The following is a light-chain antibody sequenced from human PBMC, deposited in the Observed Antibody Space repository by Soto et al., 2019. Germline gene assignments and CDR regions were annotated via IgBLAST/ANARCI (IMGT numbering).Light chain of an antibody. V-gene: IGLV2-11*01. J-gene: IGLJ1*01. CDR3: SFYAGRLYV. CDR1: SSDVGASDY. Sequence: QSVLTQPRSVSGSPGQSVTISCTATSSDVGASDYVSWYQQDPGKVPKLILYDVYKRPSGVPDRFSGSKSGDAASLTISGLQTEDEADYYCSFYAGRLYVFGSGTKLTVL. CDR2: DVY.